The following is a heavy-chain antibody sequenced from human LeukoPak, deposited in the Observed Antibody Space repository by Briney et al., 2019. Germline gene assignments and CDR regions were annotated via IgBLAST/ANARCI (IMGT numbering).Heavy chain of an antibody. CDR3: ARAPLGSYCSGGSCYFGVAFDI. V-gene: IGHV4-59*01. J-gene: IGHJ3*02. CDR1: GGSISSYY. Sequence: SETLSLTCTVSGGSISSYYWSWIRQPLGKGLEWIGYIYYSGSTNYNPSLKSRVTISVDTSKNQFSLKLSSVTAADTAVYYCARAPLGSYCSGGSCYFGVAFDIWGQGTMVTVSS. CDR2: IYYSGST. D-gene: IGHD2-15*01.